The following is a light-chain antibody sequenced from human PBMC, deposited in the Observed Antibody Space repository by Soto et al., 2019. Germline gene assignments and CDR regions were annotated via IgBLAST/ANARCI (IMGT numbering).Light chain of an antibody. V-gene: IGKV1-39*01. CDR1: QRISTY. CDR2: AAS. Sequence: LTHHPSPLTSALWELVTMVCXASQRISTYLNWYQQKPGKAPQLLIYAASSLQSGVPARFSGSGSGTDFTLTISSLQPEDFATYYCQQSYSTPRTFGQGTKVDI. J-gene: IGKJ1*01. CDR3: QQSYSTPRT.